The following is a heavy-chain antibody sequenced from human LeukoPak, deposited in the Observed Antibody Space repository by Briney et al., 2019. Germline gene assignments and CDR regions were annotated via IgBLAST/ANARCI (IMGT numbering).Heavy chain of an antibody. V-gene: IGHV3-64*01. CDR1: GFTFSSYW. D-gene: IGHD1-26*01. CDR3: ARSLGATAY. CDR2: ISSDGTTT. J-gene: IGHJ4*02. Sequence: GGSLRLSCAASGFTFSSYWMSWVRQAPGKGLEHVSAISSDGTTTHYANSVKGRFTISRDNSKNTLYLQMGSLRSDDMAVYYCARSLGATAYWGQGTLVTVSS.